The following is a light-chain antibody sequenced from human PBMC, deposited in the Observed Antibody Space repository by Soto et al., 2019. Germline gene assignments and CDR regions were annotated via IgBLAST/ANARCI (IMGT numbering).Light chain of an antibody. CDR1: QSFSSTF. CDR2: GAS. CDR3: QQYASWVT. Sequence: EILLTQSPDSLSLSPGDRATLSCRASQSFSSTFFAWYQQKPGQAPRLLIYGASSRATGIPDRFSGSGSGTDFTLTSSRLEPEDFAVYYCQQYASWVTFGQGTKVEIK. J-gene: IGKJ1*01. V-gene: IGKV3-20*01.